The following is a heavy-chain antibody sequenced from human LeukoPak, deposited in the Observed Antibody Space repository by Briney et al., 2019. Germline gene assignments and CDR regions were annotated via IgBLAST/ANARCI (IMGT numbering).Heavy chain of an antibody. J-gene: IGHJ6*02. Sequence: ASVKVSCKASGYTFTSYGISWVRQAPGQGLEWMGWISAYNGNTNYAQKLQGRATMTTDTSTSTAYMVLRSLRSDDTAVYYCARGAGTFSTEGYYYYYYGMDVWGQGTTVTVSS. CDR1: GYTFTSYG. V-gene: IGHV1-18*01. CDR2: ISAYNGNT. CDR3: ARGAGTFSTEGYYYYYYGMDV. D-gene: IGHD1-7*01.